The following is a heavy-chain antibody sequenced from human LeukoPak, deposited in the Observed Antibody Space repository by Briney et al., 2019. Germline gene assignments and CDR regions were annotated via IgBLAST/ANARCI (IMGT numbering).Heavy chain of an antibody. CDR2: ISYSGST. CDR3: ASGGRVGATVGYWNH. CDR1: GGSISSSSYY. D-gene: IGHD1-26*01. V-gene: IGHV4-39*07. Sequence: SETLSLTCTVSGGSISSSSYYWGWIRQPPGKGLEWVGSISYSGSTYYNPSLKSRVTISVDTSKNQFSLKLSSVTAADTAVYYCASGGRVGATVGYWNHWGQGTLVTVSS. J-gene: IGHJ4*02.